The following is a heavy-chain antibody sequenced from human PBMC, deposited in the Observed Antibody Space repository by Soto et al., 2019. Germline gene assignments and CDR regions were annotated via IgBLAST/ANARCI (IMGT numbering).Heavy chain of an antibody. CDR3: AHSLRGYSSGSAFDY. CDR2: IYWDDDK. V-gene: IGHV2-5*02. D-gene: IGHD6-19*01. CDR1: GFSLSTSGVG. Sequence: QITLKESGPPLVKPTQTLTLTCTFSGFSLSTSGVGVGWIRQPPGKALEWLALIYWDDDKRYSPSLKSRLTITKDTSKNQVVLTMTNMDPVDTATYYCAHSLRGYSSGSAFDYWGQGTLVTVSS. J-gene: IGHJ4*02.